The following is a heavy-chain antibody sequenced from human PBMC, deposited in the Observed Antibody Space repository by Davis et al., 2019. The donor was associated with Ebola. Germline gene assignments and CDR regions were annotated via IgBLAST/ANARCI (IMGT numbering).Heavy chain of an antibody. V-gene: IGHV3-23*01. D-gene: IGHD1-26*01. CDR1: GFTFSSYA. J-gene: IGHJ4*02. CDR3: AKGRHVLLAFDY. Sequence: PGGSLRLSCAASGFTFSSYAMSWVRQAPGKGLEWVSAISGSGGSTYYADSVKGRFTISRDNSKNTLYLQMNGLRAEDTAVYYCAKGRHVLLAFDYWGQGTLVTVSS. CDR2: ISGSGGST.